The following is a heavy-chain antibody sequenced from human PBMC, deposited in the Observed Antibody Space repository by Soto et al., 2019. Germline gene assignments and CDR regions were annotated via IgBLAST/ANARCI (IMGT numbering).Heavy chain of an antibody. V-gene: IGHV4-39*01. CDR1: GGSISSSSYY. Sequence: SETLSLTFTVCGGSISSSSYYWGWIRQPPGKGLEWIGSIFYSGSTYYNPSLKSRVTMSVDTSKNHFSLKLSSVTAADTAVYYCAKHSSSAFYYYYYMDVWGKGTTVTVSS. CDR2: IFYSGST. CDR3: AKHSSSAFYYYYYMDV. D-gene: IGHD2-2*01. J-gene: IGHJ6*03.